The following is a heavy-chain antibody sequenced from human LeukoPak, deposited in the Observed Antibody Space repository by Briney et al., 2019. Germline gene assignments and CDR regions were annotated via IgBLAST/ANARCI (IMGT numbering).Heavy chain of an antibody. CDR2: ISSSSSYI. CDR3: ARDLYSFFDY. J-gene: IGHJ4*02. Sequence: GGALRLSCAASGFTFSSYSMKWVRPAPREGVEWVSSISSSSSYIYYADSVKGRFTISRDNAKNSLYLQMNSLRAEDTAVYYCARDLYSFFDYWGQGTLVAVSS. D-gene: IGHD6-13*01. CDR1: GFTFSSYS. V-gene: IGHV3-21*01.